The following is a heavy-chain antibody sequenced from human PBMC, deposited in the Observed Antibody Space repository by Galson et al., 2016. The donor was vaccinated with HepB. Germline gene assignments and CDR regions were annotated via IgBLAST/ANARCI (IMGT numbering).Heavy chain of an antibody. V-gene: IGHV1-46*01. CDR2: INPSGGRT. Sequence: SVKVSCKASGYTFTTYYMHWVRQAPGQGLEWMGVINPSGGRTSYVQKFQGRVTMTRDTSTSTVYMELSSLRSEDTAVYYCARVNSFGYYFYYAMDVWGQGTAVTVSS. J-gene: IGHJ6*02. CDR3: ARVNSFGYYFYYAMDV. D-gene: IGHD5-18*01. CDR1: GYTFTTYY.